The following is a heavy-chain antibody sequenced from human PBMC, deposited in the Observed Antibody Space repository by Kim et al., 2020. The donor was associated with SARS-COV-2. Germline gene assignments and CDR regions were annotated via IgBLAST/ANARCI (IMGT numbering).Heavy chain of an antibody. J-gene: IGHJ6*02. CDR1: GGSMNSDSYY. D-gene: IGHD3-10*01. V-gene: IGHV4-39*07. CDR3: VREVETPPYNSGSDWYFYGMDV. Sequence: ETLSLTCTVSGGSMNSDSYYWVWIRQPPGKGLEWIGSINYSGSTYSNPSLKSRVTISVDTPKNQFSLKLTSATAADTAVYYCVREVETPPYNSGSDWYFYGMDVWGQGTTV. CDR2: INYSGST.